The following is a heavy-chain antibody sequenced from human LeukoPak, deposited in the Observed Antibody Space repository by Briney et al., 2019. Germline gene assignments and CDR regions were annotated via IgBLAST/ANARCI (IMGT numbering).Heavy chain of an antibody. CDR1: GFTFSDYY. J-gene: IGHJ4*02. CDR3: ASGEYSSSWYSHY. V-gene: IGHV3-11*01. D-gene: IGHD6-13*01. Sequence: GGSLRLSCAASGFTFSDYYMSWIRQAPGKGLEWVSYISSSGSTIYYADSVKGRFTISRDNAKNSLYLQMNSLRAEDTAVYYCASGEYSSSWYSHYWGQGTLVTVSS. CDR2: ISSSGSTI.